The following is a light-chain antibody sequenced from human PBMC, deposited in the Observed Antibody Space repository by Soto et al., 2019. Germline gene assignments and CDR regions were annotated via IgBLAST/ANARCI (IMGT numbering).Light chain of an antibody. CDR3: QQYNKWPLT. J-gene: IGKJ4*01. CDR2: GAS. Sequence: EIVMTQSPATLSVSPGERATLSCWASQSVYTTLAWYQQKPGQAPRLLIYGASTRATGIPARFSGTGSATEFTLTTSSLQSEDSAVYDCQQYNKWPLTFGGGTKVEI. CDR1: QSVYTT. V-gene: IGKV3-15*01.